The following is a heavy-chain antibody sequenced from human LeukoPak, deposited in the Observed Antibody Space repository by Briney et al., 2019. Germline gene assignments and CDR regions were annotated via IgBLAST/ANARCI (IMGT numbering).Heavy chain of an antibody. Sequence: SETLSLTCAVYGGSFSGYYWSWIRQPPGKGLEWIGEINHSGSTNYNPSLKSRVIISVDTSKNQFSLKLSSLTAADTAVYYCARTLSGKTDYWGQGSLVTVSS. CDR1: GGSFSGYY. CDR2: INHSGST. V-gene: IGHV4-34*01. J-gene: IGHJ4*02. CDR3: ARTLSGKTDY. D-gene: IGHD1-1*01.